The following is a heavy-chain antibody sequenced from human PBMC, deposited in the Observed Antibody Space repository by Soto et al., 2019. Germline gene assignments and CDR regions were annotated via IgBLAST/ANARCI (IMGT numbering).Heavy chain of an antibody. Sequence: PGGSLRLSCAASGFTFSSYSMNWVRQAPGKGLEWVSYISSSSSTIYYADSVKGRFTISRDNAKNSLYLQMNSLRAEDTAVYYCAREDLKKYYDYIWGSYGFDYWGQGTLVTVSS. CDR2: ISSSSSTI. V-gene: IGHV3-48*01. D-gene: IGHD3-16*01. CDR1: GFTFSSYS. J-gene: IGHJ4*02. CDR3: AREDLKKYYDYIWGSYGFDY.